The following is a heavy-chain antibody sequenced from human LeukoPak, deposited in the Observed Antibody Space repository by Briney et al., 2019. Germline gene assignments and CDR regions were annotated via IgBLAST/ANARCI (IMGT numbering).Heavy chain of an antibody. CDR3: ARVARWDRSGYLFDY. Sequence: GGSLTLSCAASGFTFSSYWMHWVRQAPGKGLVWVSCINSDGSSTRYADSVKGRFTISRENAKNTLYLQMNSLRAEDTAVYYCARVARWDRSGYLFDYWGQGTLVTVSS. V-gene: IGHV3-74*01. CDR1: GFTFSSYW. CDR2: INSDGSST. D-gene: IGHD3-22*01. J-gene: IGHJ4*02.